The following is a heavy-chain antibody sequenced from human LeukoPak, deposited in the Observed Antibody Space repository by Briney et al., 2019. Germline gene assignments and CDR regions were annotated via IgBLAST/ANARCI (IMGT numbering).Heavy chain of an antibody. V-gene: IGHV4-59*01. CDR1: GGSISSYY. CDR2: MYYSGST. CDR3: ARADYYGSGSDY. J-gene: IGHJ4*02. D-gene: IGHD3-10*01. Sequence: SETLSLTCTVSGGSISSYYWSWIRQPPGKGLEWIGYMYYSGSTNYNPSLKSRVTISVDTSKNQFSLKLSSVTAADTAVYYCARADYYGSGSDYWGQGTLVTVSS.